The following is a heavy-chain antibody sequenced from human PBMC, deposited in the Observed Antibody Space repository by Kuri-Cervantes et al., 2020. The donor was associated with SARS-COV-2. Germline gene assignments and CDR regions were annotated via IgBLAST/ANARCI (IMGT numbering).Heavy chain of an antibody. D-gene: IGHD2-2*02. Sequence: ASVKVSCKASGYTFTGYYMHWVRQAPGQGLEWMGWINPNSGGTNYAQKFQGRVTMTRDTSISTAYMELSRLRSDDTAVYYCAIGGLDCSSTSCYSGYLDYWGQGTLVTVSS. V-gene: IGHV1-2*02. CDR1: GYTFTGYY. CDR3: AIGGLDCSSTSCYSGYLDY. J-gene: IGHJ4*02. CDR2: INPNSGGT.